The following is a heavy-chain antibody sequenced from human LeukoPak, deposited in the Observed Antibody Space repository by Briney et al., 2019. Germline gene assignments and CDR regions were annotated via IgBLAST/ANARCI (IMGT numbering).Heavy chain of an antibody. Sequence: PSETLSLTCTVSGGSISSGGYYWSWIRQHPVKGLEWIGYIYYSGSTYYNPSLKSRVTISVDTSKNQFSLKLSSVTAADTAVYYCARPERGAFDIWGQGTMVTVSS. CDR2: IYYSGST. V-gene: IGHV4-31*03. J-gene: IGHJ3*02. CDR3: ARPERGAFDI. D-gene: IGHD3-16*01. CDR1: GGSISSGGYY.